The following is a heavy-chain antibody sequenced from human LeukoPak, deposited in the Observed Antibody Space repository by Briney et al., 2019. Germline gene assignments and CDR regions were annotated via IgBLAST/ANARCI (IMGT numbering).Heavy chain of an antibody. CDR3: AKDSSGSDPFDY. CDR1: GFTFKNYC. Sequence: GGSLRLSCAASGFTFKNYCMHWVRQAPGKGLEWVAFTRNVGNTIYYADSVKGRFTISRDDSKNTLYLQMNSLRPEDTAVYYCAKDSSGSDPFDYWGQGTLVTVSS. CDR2: TRNVGNTI. D-gene: IGHD1-26*01. J-gene: IGHJ4*02. V-gene: IGHV3-30*02.